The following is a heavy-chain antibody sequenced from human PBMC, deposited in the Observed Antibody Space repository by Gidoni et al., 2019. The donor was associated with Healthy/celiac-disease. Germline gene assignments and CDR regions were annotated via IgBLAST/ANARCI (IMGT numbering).Heavy chain of an antibody. V-gene: IGHV3-21*01. CDR3: ARDSAIAVAGFDY. D-gene: IGHD6-19*01. CDR2: ISSSSSYI. J-gene: IGHJ4*02. CDR1: GFTFSSYS. Sequence: EVQLVESGGGLVKPGGSLRLSCAASGFTFSSYSMNWVRQAPGKGLEWVSSISSSSSYIYYADSVKGRFTISRDNAKNSLYLQMNSLRAEDTAVYYCARDSAIAVAGFDYWGQGTLVTVSS.